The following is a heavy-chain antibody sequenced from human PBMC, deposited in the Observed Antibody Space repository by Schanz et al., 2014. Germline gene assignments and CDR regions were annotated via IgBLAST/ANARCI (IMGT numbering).Heavy chain of an antibody. CDR2: LSGSGGST. CDR3: AKQIHYDILTVTRN. Sequence: DLEESGGGLIQRGESLRLSCSASGFSFSSYSMNWVRQAPGKGLEWVSALSGSGGSTYYADSVKGRFTISRDNSKNTLYLQMNSLRAEDTAVYYCAKQIHYDILTVTRNWGQGTLVTVSS. J-gene: IGHJ4*02. V-gene: IGHV3-23*04. D-gene: IGHD3-9*01. CDR1: GFSFSSYS.